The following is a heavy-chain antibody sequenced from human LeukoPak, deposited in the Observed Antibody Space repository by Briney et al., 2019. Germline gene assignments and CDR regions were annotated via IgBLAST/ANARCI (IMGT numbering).Heavy chain of an antibody. Sequence: SETLSLTCTVSGGSIRSYYWSWIRQPPGKGLEWIGYIYYSGSTNYNPSLKSRVTISVDTSKNQISLKLSSVTAANTAVNYCARRVQMSSASATSNTWLDPWGQGTLVSVSP. CDR1: GGSIRSYY. J-gene: IGHJ5*02. CDR3: ARRVQMSSASATSNTWLDP. CDR2: IYYSGST. V-gene: IGHV4-59*01. D-gene: IGHD3-10*01.